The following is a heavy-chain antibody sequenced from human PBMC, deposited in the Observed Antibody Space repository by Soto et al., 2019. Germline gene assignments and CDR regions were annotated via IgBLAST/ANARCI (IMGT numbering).Heavy chain of an antibody. Sequence: QVQLVQSGAEVKKPGASVKVSCKASGYTFTSYGISWVRQAPGQGLEWMGWISAYNGNTNYAQKLQGRVTMTTDTSTSTAYMELRSLRSDDTAVYYCARELEWLLETGMGYYYGMDVWGQGTTVTVSS. CDR1: GYTFTSYG. CDR3: ARELEWLLETGMGYYYGMDV. CDR2: ISAYNGNT. J-gene: IGHJ6*02. V-gene: IGHV1-18*01. D-gene: IGHD3-3*01.